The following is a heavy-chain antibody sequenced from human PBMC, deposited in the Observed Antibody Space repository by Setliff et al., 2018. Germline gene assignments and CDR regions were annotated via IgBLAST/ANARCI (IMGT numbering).Heavy chain of an antibody. J-gene: IGHJ5*02. CDR2: IRSKANSYAT. D-gene: IGHD3-22*01. CDR3: TRHEDYYDSSGYWWFDP. CDR1: GFTFSGSA. V-gene: IGHV3-73*01. Sequence: GGSLRLSCAASGFTFSGSAMHWVRQASGKGLEWVGRIRSKANSYATAYTASVKDRFTISRDDSKNTAYLQMNSLKTEDTAVYYCTRHEDYYDSSGYWWFDPWGQGTLVTVSS.